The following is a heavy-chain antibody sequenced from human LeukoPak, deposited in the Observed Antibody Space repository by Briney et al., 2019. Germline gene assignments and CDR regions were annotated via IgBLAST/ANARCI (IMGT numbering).Heavy chain of an antibody. D-gene: IGHD1-26*01. CDR2: INHSGST. Sequence: PSETLSLTCAVYGGSFSGYYWSWIRQPPGKGPEWIGEINHSGSTNYNPSLKSRVTISVDTSKNQFSLKLSSVTAADTAVYYCARGEYSGSTYYFDYWGQGTLVTVSS. CDR1: GGSFSGYY. CDR3: ARGEYSGSTYYFDY. J-gene: IGHJ4*02. V-gene: IGHV4-34*01.